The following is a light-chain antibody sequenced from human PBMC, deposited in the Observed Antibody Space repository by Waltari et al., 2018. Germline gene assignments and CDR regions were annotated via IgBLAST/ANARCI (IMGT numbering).Light chain of an antibody. CDR1: QSLTKRY. CDR2: GAS. Sequence: EVVLTQSPDTLSLSPGERATLSCRANQSLTKRYLAWYQQKPGRPPRLLIYGASSRAAGIPDRFSGSGSGTDFTLTISRLEPEDFAVYYCQQYGSSILYTFGQGTKLEIK. J-gene: IGKJ2*01. V-gene: IGKV3-20*01. CDR3: QQYGSSILYT.